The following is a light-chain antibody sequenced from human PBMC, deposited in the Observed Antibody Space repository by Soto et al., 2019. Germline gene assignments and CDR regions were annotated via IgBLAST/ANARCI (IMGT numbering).Light chain of an antibody. CDR3: AAWDDSLNGYV. Sequence: QSVLTQPPSASGTPGQRVTISCSGSSSNIGSNTVNWYHQLPGTAPKLLIYSNNQRPSGVPDRFSGSKSGTSASLAISGLQSEDEADYYCAAWDDSLNGYVFGTGTKGTVL. CDR2: SNN. CDR1: SSNIGSNT. J-gene: IGLJ1*01. V-gene: IGLV1-44*01.